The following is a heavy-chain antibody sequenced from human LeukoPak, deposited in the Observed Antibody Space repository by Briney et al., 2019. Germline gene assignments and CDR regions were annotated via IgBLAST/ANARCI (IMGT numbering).Heavy chain of an antibody. CDR3: ARESVGAPAVDY. J-gene: IGHJ4*02. V-gene: IGHV4-59*02. D-gene: IGHD1-26*01. CDR2: VYDSGST. Sequence: SETLSLTCTVSGGSVSGFYWSWIRQPPGKGLEWIGSVYDSGSTNYNPSLKSRVTISIDTSKNQFSLKLSSVTAADTAVYYCARESVGAPAVDYWGQGTLVTVSS. CDR1: GGSVSGFY.